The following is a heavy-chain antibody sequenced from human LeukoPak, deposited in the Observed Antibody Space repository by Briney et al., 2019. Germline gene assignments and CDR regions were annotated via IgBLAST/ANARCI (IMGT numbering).Heavy chain of an antibody. CDR1: GYTFTGYY. Sequence: ASVKDSCKASGYTFTGYYMHWVRQAPGQGLEWLGWINPNSGGTNYAQKFQGRVTMTRDTSISTAYMELSSLRSDDTAIYHCATAIAASATDYWGQGTLVTVSS. CDR2: INPNSGGT. J-gene: IGHJ4*02. D-gene: IGHD6-13*01. CDR3: ATAIAASATDY. V-gene: IGHV1-2*02.